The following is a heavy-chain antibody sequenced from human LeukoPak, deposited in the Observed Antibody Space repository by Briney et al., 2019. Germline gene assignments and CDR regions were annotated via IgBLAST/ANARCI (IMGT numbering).Heavy chain of an antibody. V-gene: IGHV1-24*01. CDR1: GYTLTELS. CDR2: FDPEDGET. Sequence: GGSLRLSCKVSGYTLTELSMHWVRQAPGKGLEWMGGFDPEDGETIYAQKFQGRVTMTEDTSTDTAYMELSSLRSEDTAVYYCARLAVAANYYYYYMDVWGKGTTVTISS. J-gene: IGHJ6*03. CDR3: ARLAVAANYYYYYMDV. D-gene: IGHD6-19*01.